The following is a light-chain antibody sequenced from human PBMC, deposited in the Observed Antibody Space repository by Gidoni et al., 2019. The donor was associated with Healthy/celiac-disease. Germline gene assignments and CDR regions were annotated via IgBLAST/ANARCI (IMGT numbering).Light chain of an antibody. CDR2: TDR. CDR1: ALPKQY. J-gene: IGLJ2*01. V-gene: IGLV3-25*03. CDR3: QSADSSGTYVV. Sequence: SYELTQPPSVSVSPGQTARITCSGDALPKQYAYGYQQKPGQAPVLVIYTDRERPSGIPERFSGSSSGTTVTLTISGVQAEDEADYYCQSADSSGTYVVFGGGTKLTVL.